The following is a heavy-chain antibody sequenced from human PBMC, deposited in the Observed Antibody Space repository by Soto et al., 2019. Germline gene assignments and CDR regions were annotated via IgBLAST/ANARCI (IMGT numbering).Heavy chain of an antibody. D-gene: IGHD2-21*02. Sequence: PWGSLRLSCVASGFTFSHYTLNWVRRAPGKGLEWVSTISDRPTGHTHYAESVRGRFTISRDDSRDTVFLQMDSLRAEDTAVYYCTTRMTAHFDYWGQGVLVTVSS. CDR3: TTRMTAHFDY. V-gene: IGHV3-23*01. CDR2: ISDRPTGHT. J-gene: IGHJ4*02. CDR1: GFTFSHYT.